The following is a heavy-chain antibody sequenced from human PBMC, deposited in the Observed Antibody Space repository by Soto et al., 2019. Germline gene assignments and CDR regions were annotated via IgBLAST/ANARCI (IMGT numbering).Heavy chain of an antibody. CDR2: ISYDGSNK. CDR1: GFTFSSYG. Sequence: GGSLRLSCAASGFTFSSYGMHWVRQAPGKGLEWVAVISYDGSNKYYADSVKGRFTISRDNSKNTLYLQMNSLRAEDTAVYYCAKDIGREYDLTSSMDVWGQGTTVTVSS. CDR3: AKDIGREYDLTSSMDV. J-gene: IGHJ6*02. D-gene: IGHD3-3*01. V-gene: IGHV3-30*18.